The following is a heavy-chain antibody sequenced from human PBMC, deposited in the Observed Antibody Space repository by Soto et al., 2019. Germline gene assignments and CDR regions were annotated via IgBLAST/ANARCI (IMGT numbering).Heavy chain of an antibody. CDR1: GFTFSSYA. D-gene: IGHD1-26*01. CDR3: ERRGSGSYYEY. V-gene: IGHV3-23*01. J-gene: IGHJ4*02. Sequence: EVQLLESGGGLVQPGGSLRLSCAASGFTFSSYAMRWVRQAPVKGLEWVSAISGSGGSTYYADSVKGRFTISRDNSKNTVDLKMNSLSAEDTAVYYCERRGSGSYYEYWGQGTRVTVSS. CDR2: ISGSGGST.